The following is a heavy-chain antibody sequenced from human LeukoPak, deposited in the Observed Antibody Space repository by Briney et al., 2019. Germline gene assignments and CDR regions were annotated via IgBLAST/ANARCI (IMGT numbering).Heavy chain of an antibody. CDR1: GGSIRSYY. D-gene: IGHD1-26*01. CDR3: ARRPDSGYDYGMDV. J-gene: IGHJ6*02. Sequence: PAETLSLTCTVSGGSIRSYYWSRIRQPPGKVLEWIGYIYYSGSTNYNPSLKSRVTISVDTSKNQFSLKLSSVTAADTAVYYCARRPDSGYDYGMDVWGQGTTVTVSS. CDR2: IYYSGST. V-gene: IGHV4-59*08.